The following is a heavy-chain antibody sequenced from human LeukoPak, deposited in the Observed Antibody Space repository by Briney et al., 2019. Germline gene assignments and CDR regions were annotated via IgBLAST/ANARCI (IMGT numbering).Heavy chain of an antibody. CDR1: GGSISSYY. J-gene: IGHJ4*02. CDR2: INHSGST. V-gene: IGHV4-34*01. Sequence: SETLSLTCTVSGGSISSYYWSWIRQPPGKGLEWIGEINHSGSTNYNPSLKSRVTISVDTSKNQFSLKLSSVTAADTAVYYCARGYSGYDPVDYFDYWGQGTLVTVSS. D-gene: IGHD5-12*01. CDR3: ARGYSGYDPVDYFDY.